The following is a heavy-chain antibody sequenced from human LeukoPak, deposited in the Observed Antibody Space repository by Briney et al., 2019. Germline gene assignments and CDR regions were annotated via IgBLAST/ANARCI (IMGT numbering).Heavy chain of an antibody. D-gene: IGHD3-22*01. Sequence: SVKVACKASGGTFSSHAVGWARQAPGQGLEWMGGTTPIFGSAEYAQKLQDRLTITTDDSTSTAYMILSSLRSEDTAVYYCARAPFHFDGSGFSMDAFDVWGQGTMVTVSS. CDR2: TTPIFGSA. V-gene: IGHV1-69*05. CDR3: ARAPFHFDGSGFSMDAFDV. CDR1: GGTFSSHA. J-gene: IGHJ3*01.